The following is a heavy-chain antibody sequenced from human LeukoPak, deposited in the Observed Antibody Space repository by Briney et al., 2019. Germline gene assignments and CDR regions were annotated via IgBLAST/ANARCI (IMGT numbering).Heavy chain of an antibody. CDR3: ARDPLAVATHFDY. V-gene: IGHV3-64*04. Sequence: GGSLRLSCSASGFTFSSYAMHWVRQAPGKGLEYVSAISSNGGSTYYADSVKGRFTISRDNSKNTLYLQMNSLRAEDTAVYYCARDPLAVATHFDYWGQGTLVTVSS. D-gene: IGHD6-19*01. CDR1: GFTFSSYA. CDR2: ISSNGGST. J-gene: IGHJ4*02.